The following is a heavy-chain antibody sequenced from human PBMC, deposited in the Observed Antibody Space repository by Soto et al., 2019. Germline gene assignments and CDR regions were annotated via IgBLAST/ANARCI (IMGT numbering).Heavy chain of an antibody. CDR1: EGSIRGYY. Sequence: SETLSLTCTVSEGSIRGYYWSWIRQPPGKGLEWIGYFHYTGISNYNSSLKSRVTMSLDTSKNQFSLKLSSVSAADTAIYYCARGASNWQYFDYWGQGALVTVGS. CDR3: ARGASNWQYFDY. D-gene: IGHD4-4*01. J-gene: IGHJ4*02. V-gene: IGHV4-59*01. CDR2: FHYTGIS.